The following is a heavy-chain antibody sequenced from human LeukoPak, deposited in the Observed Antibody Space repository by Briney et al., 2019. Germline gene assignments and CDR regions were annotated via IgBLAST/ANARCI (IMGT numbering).Heavy chain of an antibody. CDR1: GFTLSSYW. D-gene: IGHD1-26*01. Sequence: GGSLRLSCAASGFTLSSYWMSWVRQAPGKGLEWVANIKQDGSEKYYVDSVKGRFTISRDNAKNSLYLQMNSLRAEDTAVYYCARDGSFDAFDIWGQGTMVTVSS. J-gene: IGHJ3*02. CDR2: IKQDGSEK. V-gene: IGHV3-7*01. CDR3: ARDGSFDAFDI.